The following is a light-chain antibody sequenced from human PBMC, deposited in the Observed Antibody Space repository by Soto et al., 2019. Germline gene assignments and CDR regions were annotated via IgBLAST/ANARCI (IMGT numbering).Light chain of an antibody. CDR1: QGISSY. Sequence: DIQLTQSPSFLSASVGDRVTITCRASQGISSYLAWYQQKPGKAPKLLIYAASTLRSGVPSRFSGSGSGTESTLTISSMQPEDFATDYCQQRNSYSRLTFGGGTKVEMK. J-gene: IGKJ4*01. V-gene: IGKV1-9*01. CDR3: QQRNSYSRLT. CDR2: AAS.